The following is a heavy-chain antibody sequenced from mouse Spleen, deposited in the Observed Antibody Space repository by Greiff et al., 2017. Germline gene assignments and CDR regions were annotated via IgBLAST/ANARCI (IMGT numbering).Heavy chain of an antibody. J-gene: IGHJ2*01. Sequence: EVKVVESGGGLVKPGGSLKLSCAASGFTFSSYAMSWVRQTPEKRLEWVATISSGGSYTYYPDSVKGRFTISRDNAKNTLYLQMSSLRSEDTAMYYCARSRTGTTFDYWGQGTTLTVSS. V-gene: IGHV5-9-1*01. D-gene: IGHD4-1*01. CDR2: ISSGGSYT. CDR3: ARSRTGTTFDY. CDR1: GFTFSSYA.